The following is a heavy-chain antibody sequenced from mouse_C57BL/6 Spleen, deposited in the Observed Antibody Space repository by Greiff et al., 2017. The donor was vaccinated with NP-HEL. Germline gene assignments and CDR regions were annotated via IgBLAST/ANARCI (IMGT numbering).Heavy chain of an antibody. V-gene: IGHV1-4*01. CDR1: GYTFTSYT. CDR3: ARYDYLDY. Sequence: VQLQQSGAELARPGASVKMSCKASGYTFTSYTMHWVKQRPGQGLAWIGYINPSSGYTKYNQKFKDKATLTADKSSSTAYMQLSSLTSEDSAVYYCARYDYLDYWGQGTTLTVSS. CDR2: INPSSGYT. J-gene: IGHJ2*01. D-gene: IGHD2-3*01.